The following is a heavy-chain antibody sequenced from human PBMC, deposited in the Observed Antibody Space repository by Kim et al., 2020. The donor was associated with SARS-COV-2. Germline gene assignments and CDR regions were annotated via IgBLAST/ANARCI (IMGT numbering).Heavy chain of an antibody. CDR2: ISSSSYI. D-gene: IGHD5-12*01. CDR1: GFTFSSYS. CDR3: ASSGYDAYYFDY. V-gene: IGHV3-21*01. Sequence: GGSLRLSCAASGFTFSSYSMNWVRQAPGKGLEWVSSISSSSYIYYADSVKGRFTISRDNAKNSLYLQMNSLRAEDTAVYYCASSGYDAYYFDYWGQGTLVTVSS. J-gene: IGHJ4*02.